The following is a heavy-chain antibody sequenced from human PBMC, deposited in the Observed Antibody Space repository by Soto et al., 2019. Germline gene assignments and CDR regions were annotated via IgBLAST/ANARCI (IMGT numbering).Heavy chain of an antibody. Sequence: GGSLRLSCAASGFTFNNYGMSWVRQAPGKGLEWIGAITGAGGSTYNADSVKGRFTISRENSKETVYLQLDSLRVEDTAVYYCAKGHSDSFGNYDYFGMDVWGQGTTVTVSS. CDR2: ITGAGGST. V-gene: IGHV3-23*01. J-gene: IGHJ6*02. CDR1: GFTFNNYG. CDR3: AKGHSDSFGNYDYFGMDV. D-gene: IGHD4-4*01.